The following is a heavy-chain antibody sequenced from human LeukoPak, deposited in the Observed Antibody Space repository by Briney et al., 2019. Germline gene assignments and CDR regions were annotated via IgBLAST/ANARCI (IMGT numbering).Heavy chain of an antibody. V-gene: IGHV3-23*01. CDR3: AKDFRIVVVTAIGDY. J-gene: IGHJ4*02. Sequence: PGGSLRLSCAASGFTFSSYAMSWVRHAPGKGLEWVSAISGSGGSTYYADSVKGRFTISRDNSQVTLYLQMNSLRAEDTAVYYCAKDFRIVVVTAIGDYWGQGTLVTVSS. CDR1: GFTFSSYA. CDR2: ISGSGGST. D-gene: IGHD2-21*02.